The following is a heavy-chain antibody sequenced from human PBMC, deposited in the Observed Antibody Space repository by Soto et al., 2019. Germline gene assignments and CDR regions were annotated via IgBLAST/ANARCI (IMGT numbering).Heavy chain of an antibody. V-gene: IGHV6-1*01. J-gene: IGHJ6*03. D-gene: IGHD1-1*01. Sequence: PSQTLSLTCAISGDSVSSNSAGWNWIRQTPSRGLEWLGRTYYRSKWYFNYAVSVESRITINPDTSKNQFSLLLSSVTPDDTAVYYCARGSWDDVSGHYYMDVWGKGTTVTVSS. CDR1: GDSVSSNSAG. CDR2: TYYRSKWYF. CDR3: ARGSWDDVSGHYYMDV.